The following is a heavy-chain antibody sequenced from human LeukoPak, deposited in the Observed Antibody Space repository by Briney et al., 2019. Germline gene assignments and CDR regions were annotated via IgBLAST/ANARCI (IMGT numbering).Heavy chain of an antibody. CDR2: IYHSGST. J-gene: IGHJ4*02. CDR1: GGSISSGGYY. D-gene: IGHD2-2*01. CDR3: ARDLCSSTSCPHLGYFDY. Sequence: SQTLSLTCTVSGGSISSGGYYWSWIRQPPGKGLEWIGYIYHSGSTYYNPSLKSRVTISVDRSKNQFSLKLSSVTAADTAVYYCARDLCSSTSCPHLGYFDYWGQGTLVTVSS. V-gene: IGHV4-30-2*01.